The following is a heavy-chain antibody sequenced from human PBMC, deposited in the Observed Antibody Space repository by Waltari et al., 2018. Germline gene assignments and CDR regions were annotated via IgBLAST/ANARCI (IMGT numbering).Heavy chain of an antibody. J-gene: IGHJ4*02. CDR2: IGTGGGSI. CDR1: GFSFDDHY. Sequence: QEQLLESGGDLVKPGGSLRLPCVARGFSFDDHYRSWIRQSPGKGLEWVSYIGTGGGSIYYADSVMGRFTISRDNTKNSLYLQMDYLEPEDTAIYYCAADNGYGDYGFVAYWGQGTMVTVSS. V-gene: IGHV3-11*01. CDR3: AADNGYGDYGFVAY. D-gene: IGHD4-17*01.